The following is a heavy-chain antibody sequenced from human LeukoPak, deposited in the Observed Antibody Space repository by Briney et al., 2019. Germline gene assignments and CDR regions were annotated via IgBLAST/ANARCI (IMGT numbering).Heavy chain of an antibody. CDR1: GYGFNNFW. CDR2: IYPGDSYT. V-gene: IGHV5-51*01. J-gene: IGHJ1*01. Sequence: GESLKISCKGSGYGFNNFWIGWVRQMPGKGLEWMGVIYPGDSYTKYSPSFQGQVTISADKSISTAYLQWGTLKASDTAMYYCARGDGDSSSWYGGEGYFQHWGQGTLVTVSS. CDR3: ARGDGDSSSWYGGEGYFQH. D-gene: IGHD6-13*01.